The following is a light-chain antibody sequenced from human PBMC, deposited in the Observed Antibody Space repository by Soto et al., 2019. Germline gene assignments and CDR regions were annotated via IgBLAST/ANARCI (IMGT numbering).Light chain of an antibody. CDR2: DNN. Sequence: QSVLTQPPSASGTPGQRVTISCSGSSSNVGSHTVNWYQQVPGTAPKLLIYDNNRRPSGVPDRFSDSKSATSASLAISGLQSDDEADYYCAAWDDSLNGVFGGGTKVTVL. J-gene: IGLJ2*01. CDR1: SSNVGSHT. CDR3: AAWDDSLNGV. V-gene: IGLV1-44*01.